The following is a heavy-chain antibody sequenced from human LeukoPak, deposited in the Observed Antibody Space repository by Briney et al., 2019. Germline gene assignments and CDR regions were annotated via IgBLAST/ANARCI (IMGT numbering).Heavy chain of an antibody. D-gene: IGHD5-18*01. CDR3: ARGRGYSYGVDY. J-gene: IGHJ4*02. CDR1: GFTFSSYS. V-gene: IGHV3-21*01. Sequence: GGSLRLSCAASGFTFSSYSMNWVRQAPGKGLEWVSSISSSSSYIYYADSVEGRFTISRDNAKNSLYLQMNSLRAEDTAVYYCARGRGYSYGVDYWGQGTLVTVSS. CDR2: ISSSSSYI.